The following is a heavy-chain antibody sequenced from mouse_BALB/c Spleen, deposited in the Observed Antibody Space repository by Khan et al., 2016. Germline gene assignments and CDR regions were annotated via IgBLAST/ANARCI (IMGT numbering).Heavy chain of an antibody. V-gene: IGHV2-9*02. Sequence: QVQLKESGPGLVAPSQSLSITCTVSGFSLTSYGVHWVRQPPGKGLEWLGVIWACGGTDYNSALMSRLRISKDNSKSQVFLKMNSLQTDDAAMYYCATEPEFSTSSTGTMDYWGQGTSVTVSS. CDR2: IWACGGT. CDR1: GFSLTSYG. CDR3: ATEPEFSTSSTGTMDY. D-gene: IGHD1-1*01. J-gene: IGHJ4*01.